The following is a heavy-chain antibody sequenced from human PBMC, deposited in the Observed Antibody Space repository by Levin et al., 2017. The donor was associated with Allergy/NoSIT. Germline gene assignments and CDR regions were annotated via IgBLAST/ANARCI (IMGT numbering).Heavy chain of an antibody. D-gene: IGHD1-26*01. V-gene: IGHV4-34*01. CDR2: INHSGST. J-gene: IGHJ4*02. CDR1: GGSFSGYY. CDR3: VTGEGATTFDY. Sequence: SETLSLTCAVYGGSFSGYYWSWIRQPPGKGLEWIGEINHSGSTNYNPSLKSRVTISVDTSKNQFSLKLSSVTAADTAVYYCVTGEGATTFDYRGQGTLVTVSS.